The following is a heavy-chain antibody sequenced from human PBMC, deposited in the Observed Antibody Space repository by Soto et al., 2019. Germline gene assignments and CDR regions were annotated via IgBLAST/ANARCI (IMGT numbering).Heavy chain of an antibody. CDR3: ARGRYGDY. Sequence: HLVQSGAEVKKPGASVKVSCKGSGYGFTTYGITWVRQAPGQGLEWMAWISAHNGNTNYAQKLQGRVTVTRDTSTSTAYMELRSLRSDDTAVYYCARGRYGDYSGQGALVTVSS. D-gene: IGHD1-1*01. J-gene: IGHJ4*02. V-gene: IGHV1-18*01. CDR2: ISAHNGNT. CDR1: GYGFTTYG.